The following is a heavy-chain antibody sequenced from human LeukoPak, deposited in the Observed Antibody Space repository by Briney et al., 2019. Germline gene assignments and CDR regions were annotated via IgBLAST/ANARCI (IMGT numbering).Heavy chain of an antibody. J-gene: IGHJ5*02. CDR1: GFTFSSYS. V-gene: IGHV3-21*01. CDR2: ISSSSSYI. Sequence: GGSLSLSCAACGFTFSSYSMNWVRQAPGKGLEWVSSISSSSSYIYYADSVKGRLTISRDNAKNSLYLQMSSLRAEDTAVYYCAAGSGSYRDWFDPWGQGTLVTVSS. CDR3: AAGSGSYRDWFDP. D-gene: IGHD3-10*01.